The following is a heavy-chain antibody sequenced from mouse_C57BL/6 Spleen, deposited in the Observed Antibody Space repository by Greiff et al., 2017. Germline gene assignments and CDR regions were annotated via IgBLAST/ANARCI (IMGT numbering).Heavy chain of an antibody. Sequence: EVKLMESGGGLVQPGGSLSLSCAASGFTFTDYYMSWVRQPPGKGLEWLGFIRNKANGYTTEYSASVKGRFTISRDNFQSILYLQMNALRAEDSATYYCARYASYGSSRWYFDVWGTGTTVTVSS. J-gene: IGHJ1*03. CDR2: IRNKANGYTT. D-gene: IGHD1-1*01. V-gene: IGHV7-3*01. CDR3: ARYASYGSSRWYFDV. CDR1: GFTFTDYY.